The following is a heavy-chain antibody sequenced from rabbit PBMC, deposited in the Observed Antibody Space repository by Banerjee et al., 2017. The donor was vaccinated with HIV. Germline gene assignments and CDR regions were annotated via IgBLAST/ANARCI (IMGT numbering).Heavy chain of an antibody. V-gene: IGHV1S40*01. D-gene: IGHD7-1*01. CDR2: IDSSSIT. CDR3: ARGGGGYAGYGHGDDAFDP. CDR1: GFSFNNNYV. J-gene: IGHJ2*01. Sequence: QSFEESGGDLVQPGASLTLTCTASGFSFNNNYVMCWVRQAPGKGLEWIGCIDSSSITWYASWVNGRFTISKTSSTVDLKMTSLTAADTATHFCARGGGGYAGYGHGDDAFDPWGPGTLVTVS.